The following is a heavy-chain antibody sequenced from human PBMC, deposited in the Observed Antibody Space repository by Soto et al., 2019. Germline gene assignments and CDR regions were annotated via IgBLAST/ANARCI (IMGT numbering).Heavy chain of an antibody. D-gene: IGHD6-13*01. Sequence: SDMLSLTYTVAEGSSSSYYGSWIRQPPGKGLEWIGYIYYSGSTNYNPSLKSRVTISVDTSKNQFSLKLSSVTAADTAVYYCARDVSSSWYGIGMDVWGQGTTVTVSS. CDR3: ARDVSSSWYGIGMDV. CDR2: IYYSGST. V-gene: IGHV4-59*01. CDR1: EGSSSSYY. J-gene: IGHJ6*02.